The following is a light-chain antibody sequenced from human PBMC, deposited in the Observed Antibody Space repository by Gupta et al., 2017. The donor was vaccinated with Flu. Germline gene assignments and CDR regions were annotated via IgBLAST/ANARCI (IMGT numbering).Light chain of an antibody. Sequence: HTVVTQEPSLTVSPGGQVTLTCASSTGAVTSGDYPNWFQQKPGQAPRALIYSTSNKPSWTPARFSGSLLGGKAALTLSGVQPEDEAEYYCRLYYGGAQLWVFGGGTKLTV. V-gene: IGLV7-43*01. CDR2: STS. CDR3: RLYYGGAQLWV. CDR1: TGAVTSGDY. J-gene: IGLJ3*02.